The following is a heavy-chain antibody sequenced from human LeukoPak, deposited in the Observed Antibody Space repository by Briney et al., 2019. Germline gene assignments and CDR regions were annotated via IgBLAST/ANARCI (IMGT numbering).Heavy chain of an antibody. CDR3: ARDFGM. CDR2: IIPIFGTA. D-gene: IGHD3-10*01. V-gene: IGHV1-69*05. CDR1: GYTFTGYY. J-gene: IGHJ4*02. Sequence: SVKVSCKASGYTFTGYYMHWVRQAPGQGLEWKGGIIPIFGTANYAQKFQGRVTITTDESTSTAYMELSSLRSEDTAVYYCARDFGMWGQGTLVTVSS.